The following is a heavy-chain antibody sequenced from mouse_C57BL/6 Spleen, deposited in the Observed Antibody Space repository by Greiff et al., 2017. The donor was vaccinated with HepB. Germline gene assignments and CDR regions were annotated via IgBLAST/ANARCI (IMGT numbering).Heavy chain of an antibody. D-gene: IGHD2-5*01. CDR2: ISDGGSYT. V-gene: IGHV5-4*03. CDR3: ARGHYSNYAWFAY. J-gene: IGHJ3*01. CDR1: GFTFSSYA. Sequence: EVKLVESGGGLVKPGGSLKLSCAASGFTFSSYAMSWVRQTPEKRLEWVATISDGGSYTYYPDNVKGRFTISRDNAKNNLYLQMSHLKSEDTAMYYCARGHYSNYAWFAYWGQGTLVTVSA.